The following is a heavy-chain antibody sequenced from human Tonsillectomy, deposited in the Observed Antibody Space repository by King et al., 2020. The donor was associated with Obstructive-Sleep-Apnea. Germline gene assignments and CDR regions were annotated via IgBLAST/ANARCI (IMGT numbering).Heavy chain of an antibody. Sequence: QLVQSGAEVKKPGESLRISCKGSGYSFTSYWISWVRQMPGKGLEWMGRIDPSDSYTNYSPSFHGHVTIPADKSISTAYLQGSSLKASDTAMYYCARYVGATSDYWGQGTLVTVSS. CDR2: IDPSDSYT. V-gene: IGHV5-10-1*01. CDR1: GYSFTSYW. D-gene: IGHD1-26*01. CDR3: ARYVGATSDY. J-gene: IGHJ4*02.